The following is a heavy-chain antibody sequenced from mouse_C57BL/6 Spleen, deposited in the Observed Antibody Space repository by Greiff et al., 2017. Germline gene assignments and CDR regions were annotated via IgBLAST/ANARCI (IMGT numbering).Heavy chain of an antibody. Sequence: EVKLQESGEGLVKPGGSLKLSCAASGFTFSSYAMSWVRQTPEKRLEWVAYISSGGDYIYYADTVKGRFTISRDNARNTLYLQMSSLKSEDTAMYYCTRDGGRWYAMDYWGQGTSVTVSS. V-gene: IGHV5-9-1*02. CDR1: GFTFSSYA. CDR3: TRDGGRWYAMDY. D-gene: IGHD1-1*02. J-gene: IGHJ4*01. CDR2: ISSGGDYI.